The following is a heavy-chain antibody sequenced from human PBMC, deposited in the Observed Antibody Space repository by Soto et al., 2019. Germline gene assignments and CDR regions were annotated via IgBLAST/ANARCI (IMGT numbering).Heavy chain of an antibody. CDR3: AREIDSNYDGMDV. CDR1: GGSVSSGSYY. D-gene: IGHD4-4*01. J-gene: IGHJ6*02. V-gene: IGHV4-61*01. CDR2: IYYSGST. Sequence: SETLSLTCTVSGGSVSSGSYYWSWIRQPPGKGLEWIGYIYYSGSTNYNPSLKSRVTISVDTSKNQFSLKLSSVTAADTAVYYCAREIDSNYDGMDVWGQGTTVTVSS.